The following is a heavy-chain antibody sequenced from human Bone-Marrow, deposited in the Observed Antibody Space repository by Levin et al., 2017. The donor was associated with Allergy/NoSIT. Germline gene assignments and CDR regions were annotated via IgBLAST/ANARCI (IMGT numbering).Heavy chain of an antibody. D-gene: IGHD6-13*01. CDR2: TSNSGGST. CDR3: AKGGIAIPRALGYEAFDI. V-gene: IGHV3-23*01. Sequence: PGGSLRLSCAASGFTFSSYAMSWVRQAPGKGLEWVSGTSNSGGSTYYADSVKGRFTFSRDNSRNTLYLQMDSLRAEDTALYYCAKGGIAIPRALGYEAFDIRGQGTMVTVSS. CDR1: GFTFSSYA. J-gene: IGHJ3*02.